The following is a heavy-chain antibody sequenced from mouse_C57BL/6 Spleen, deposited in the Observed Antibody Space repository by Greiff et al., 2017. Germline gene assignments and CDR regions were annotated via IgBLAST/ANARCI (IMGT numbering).Heavy chain of an antibody. D-gene: IGHD2-2*01. CDR1: GYTFTSYW. CDR3: AGGYDVDWYFDV. J-gene: IGHJ1*03. CDR2: IHPNSGST. Sequence: QVHVKQPGAELVKPGASVKLSCKASGYTFTSYWMHWVKQRPGQGLEWIGMIHPNSGSTNYNEKFKSKATLTVDKSSSTAYMQLSSLTSEDSAVYYCAGGYDVDWYFDVWGTGTTVTVSS. V-gene: IGHV1-64*01.